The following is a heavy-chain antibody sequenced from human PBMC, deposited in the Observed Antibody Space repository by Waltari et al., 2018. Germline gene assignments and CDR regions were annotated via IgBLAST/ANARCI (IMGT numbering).Heavy chain of an antibody. Sequence: QVHLQDSGPGLVTPAETLSLTSTVSGGSNATYYSCWSRQPPGKGLEWIGYIYYSGTTNYNPTLKSRVTISVDTSKNQFTLKLSAVTAAYTAVYYWARGYSGNYGRFDYWGQGTLVTVSS. J-gene: IGHJ4*02. V-gene: IGHV4-59*01. CDR2: IYYSGTT. D-gene: IGHD5-12*01. CDR3: ARGYSGNYGRFDY. CDR1: GGSNATYY.